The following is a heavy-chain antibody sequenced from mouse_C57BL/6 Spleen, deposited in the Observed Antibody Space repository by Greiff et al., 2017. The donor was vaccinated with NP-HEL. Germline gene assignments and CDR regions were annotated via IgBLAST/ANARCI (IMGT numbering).Heavy chain of an antibody. CDR1: GFTFSDYG. V-gene: IGHV5-17*01. Sequence: EVMLVESGGGLVKPGGSLKLSCAASGFTFSDYGMHWVRQAPEKGLEWVAYISSGSSTIYYADTVKGRFTISRDNAKNTLFLQMTSLRSEDTAMYYCARLAVYYAMDYWGQGTSVTVSS. CDR3: ARLAVYYAMDY. J-gene: IGHJ4*01. CDR2: ISSGSSTI.